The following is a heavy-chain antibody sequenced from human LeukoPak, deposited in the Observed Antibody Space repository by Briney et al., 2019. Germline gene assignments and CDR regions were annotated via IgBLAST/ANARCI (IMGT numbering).Heavy chain of an antibody. CDR3: AKGVDSSLGRNDAFDV. D-gene: IGHD3-22*01. CDR2: IKQDGSEK. J-gene: IGHJ3*01. CDR1: GFTFSSYW. V-gene: IGHV3-7*03. Sequence: GGSLRLSCAASGFTFSSYWMSWVRQAPGKGLEWVANIKQDGSEKYYVDSVKGRFTISRDNAKNTLYLQLNSLRPEDMALYYCAKGVDSSLGRNDAFDVWGQGTMVTVSS.